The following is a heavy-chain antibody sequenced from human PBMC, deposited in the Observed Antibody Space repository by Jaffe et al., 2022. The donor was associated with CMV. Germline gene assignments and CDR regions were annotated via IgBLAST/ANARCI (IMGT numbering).Heavy chain of an antibody. D-gene: IGHD3-3*01. CDR2: MSLYTGNT. CDR1: GYTFSSTG. CDR3: ARAQPSYDFWSGFQEGFDP. J-gene: IGHJ5*02. Sequence: QVQLVQSGAEVKKPGASVKVSCKASGYTFSSTGVSWVRQAPGQGLEWVGWMSLYTGNTNYAQRLQGRVTLTADTSTTTAYMELRSLTSDDTAVYFCARAQPSYDFWSGFQEGFDPWGQGTLVTVSS. V-gene: IGHV1-18*01.